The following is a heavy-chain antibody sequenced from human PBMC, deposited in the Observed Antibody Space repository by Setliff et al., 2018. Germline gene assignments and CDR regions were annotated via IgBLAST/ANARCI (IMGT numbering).Heavy chain of an antibody. V-gene: IGHV1-2*04. Sequence: ASVKVSCKASGYTFTGYYMHWVRQAPGQGLEWMGWINPNSGGTNYAQKFQGWVTMTRDTSISTAYMELSRLRSDDTAVYYCARALVVTIPHFDYRGHGTLVTVSS. CDR1: GYTFTGYY. J-gene: IGHJ4*01. CDR2: INPNSGGT. CDR3: ARALVVTIPHFDY. D-gene: IGHD3-10*01.